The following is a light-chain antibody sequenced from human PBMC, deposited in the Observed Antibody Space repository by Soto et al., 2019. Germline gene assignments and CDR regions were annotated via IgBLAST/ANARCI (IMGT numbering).Light chain of an antibody. CDR1: QDISSY. CDR3: QHYNSYSEA. Sequence: IQVSQSPASLSASVGDRVTITCRASQDISSYLAWYQQKPGKAPKLLIYKASTLKSGVPSRFSGSGSGTEFTLTISSLQPDDFATYYCQHYNSYSEAFGQGTKADI. CDR2: KAS. J-gene: IGKJ1*01. V-gene: IGKV1-5*03.